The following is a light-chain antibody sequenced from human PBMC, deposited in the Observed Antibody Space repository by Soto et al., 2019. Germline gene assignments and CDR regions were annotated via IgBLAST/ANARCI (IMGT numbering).Light chain of an antibody. CDR3: QQYNSYRT. J-gene: IGKJ1*01. CDR1: QSIGTW. Sequence: DIQITQSPSTRSASVGDRVTITCRASQSIGTWLAWYQHRPGKAPSLLIYDASTLRSGVPSRFSGSGSGTEFTLTISSLQHDDFATYYCQQYNSYRTFGQGTKVDI. CDR2: DAS. V-gene: IGKV1-5*01.